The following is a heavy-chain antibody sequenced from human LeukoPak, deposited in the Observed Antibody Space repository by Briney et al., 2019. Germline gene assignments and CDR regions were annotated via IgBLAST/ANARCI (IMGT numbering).Heavy chain of an antibody. D-gene: IGHD6-13*01. CDR1: GFTFSSYA. J-gene: IGHJ4*02. V-gene: IGHV3-23*01. CDR3: AREADSSWQD. Sequence: PGGSLRLSCAASGFTFSSYAMTWVRQAPGKGLEWVSVISISGGNTYYADSVKGRFTISRDNSKNTLYMQMNSLRAEDTAVYYCAREADSSWQDWGQGSLVTVSS. CDR2: ISISGGNT.